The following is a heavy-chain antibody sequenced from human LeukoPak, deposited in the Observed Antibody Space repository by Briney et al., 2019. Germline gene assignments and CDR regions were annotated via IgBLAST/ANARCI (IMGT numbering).Heavy chain of an antibody. J-gene: IGHJ3*02. CDR2: TYYRSKWYN. V-gene: IGHV6-1*01. Sequence: SQTLSLTCAISGDSVSNNRSTWNWIRQSPSRGLEWLGRTYYRSKWYNDYALSVKSRITINPDTSKNQFSLQLNSVTPGDTAVYYCARDHRYYYDNRAYDAFDIWGQGTMVTVSS. CDR1: GDSVSNNRST. D-gene: IGHD3-22*01. CDR3: ARDHRYYYDNRAYDAFDI.